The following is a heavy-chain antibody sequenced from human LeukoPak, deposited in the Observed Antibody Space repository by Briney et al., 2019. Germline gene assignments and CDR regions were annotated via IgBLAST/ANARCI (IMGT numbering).Heavy chain of an antibody. V-gene: IGHV4-59*12. CDR2: IYYSGST. CDR3: ARSSRAGRSSSWYRAVLGAFDI. Sequence: PSETLSLTCTVSGGSISSYYWSWIRQPPGKGLEWIGYIYYSGSTNYNPSLKSRVTISVDTSKNQFSLKLSSVTAADTAVYYCARSSRAGRSSSWYRAVLGAFDIWGQGTMVTVSS. CDR1: GGSISSYY. D-gene: IGHD6-13*01. J-gene: IGHJ3*02.